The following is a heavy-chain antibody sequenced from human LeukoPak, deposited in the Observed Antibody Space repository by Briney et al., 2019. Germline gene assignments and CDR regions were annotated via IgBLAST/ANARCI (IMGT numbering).Heavy chain of an antibody. Sequence: GGSLRLSCAASGFTFSNYAMSSARQAPGKGLEWVSGITGSGGTTFYADSVKGRFTISRDSSKNTVDLQMSGLRAEDTAFYYCAKTKTYHHYNIVDDWGQGTLVTVST. CDR2: ITGSGGTT. V-gene: IGHV3-23*01. CDR1: GFTFSNYA. D-gene: IGHD5-24*01. CDR3: AKTKTYHHYNIVDD. J-gene: IGHJ4*02.